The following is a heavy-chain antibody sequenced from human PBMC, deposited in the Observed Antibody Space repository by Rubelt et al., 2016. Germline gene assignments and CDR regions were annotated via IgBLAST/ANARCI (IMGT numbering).Heavy chain of an antibody. CDR1: GGSISSYY. D-gene: IGHD2-15*01. J-gene: IGHJ6*02. CDR3: ARGYSAHGCSGGSCYGMDV. Sequence: ESGPGLVKPSETLSLTCTVSGGSISSYYWSWIRQPPGKGLEWIGYIYYSGSTNYNPSLKSRVTISVDTSKNQFSLKLSSVTAADTAVYYCARGYSAHGCSGGSCYGMDVWGQGTTVTVSS. CDR2: IYYSGST. V-gene: IGHV4-59*01.